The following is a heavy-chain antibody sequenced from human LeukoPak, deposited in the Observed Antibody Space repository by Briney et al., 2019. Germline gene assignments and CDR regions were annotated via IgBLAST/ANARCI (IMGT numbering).Heavy chain of an antibody. Sequence: GGSLRLSCAASGFIVSSNYMSWVRQAPGKGLEWVSVICGGSAYYADSVKGRFTISRDNSKNTLYLQMNSLRAEDTAVYYCAREFPYSNTWMDVWGQGTTVTVSS. D-gene: IGHD6-13*01. J-gene: IGHJ6*02. V-gene: IGHV3-53*01. CDR1: GFIVSSNY. CDR2: ICGGSA. CDR3: AREFPYSNTWMDV.